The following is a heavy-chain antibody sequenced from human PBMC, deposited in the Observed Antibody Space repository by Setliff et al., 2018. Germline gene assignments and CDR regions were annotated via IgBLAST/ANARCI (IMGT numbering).Heavy chain of an antibody. CDR1: GGSVGNSYY. J-gene: IGHJ6*03. CDR3: ARMSGFQYIDV. CDR2: IYTTWST. D-gene: IGHD3-3*01. Sequence: PSETLSLTCTVSGGSVGNSYYWNWIRQPAGKGLEWIGRIYTTWSTNYNPSLKSRVTISLDTSKNQFSLSLTSVTAEDTAVYYCARMSGFQYIDVWDKGTTVTVSS. V-gene: IGHV4-61*02.